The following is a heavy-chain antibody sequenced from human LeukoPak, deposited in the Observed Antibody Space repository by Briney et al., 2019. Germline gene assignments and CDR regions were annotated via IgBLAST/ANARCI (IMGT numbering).Heavy chain of an antibody. CDR2: IYYSGST. Sequence: SETLSLTCTVSGGSISSYYWSWIRQHPGKGLEWIGYIYYSGSTYYNPSLKSRVTISVDTSKNQFSLKLSSVTAADTAVYYCAREGGTRAYYYYGMDVWGQGTTVTVSS. CDR1: GGSISSYY. CDR3: AREGGTRAYYYYGMDV. V-gene: IGHV4-59*06. J-gene: IGHJ6*02. D-gene: IGHD5-24*01.